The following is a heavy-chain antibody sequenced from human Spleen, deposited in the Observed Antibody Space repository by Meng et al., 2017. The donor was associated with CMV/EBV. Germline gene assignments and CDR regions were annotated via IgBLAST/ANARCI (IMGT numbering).Heavy chain of an antibody. CDR2: SYYSGST. J-gene: IGHJ4*02. Sequence: VLLEVSGPGLVRPSLTPALLCTGSGGSISSGDYFWSWIRQPPGKSLEWMGYSYYSGSTYYNPSLKGRVTLSVDTSKNQFYLKLTSETVADADMYYCVSRGPIPRDYFAVFDFWGQGTLVTVSS. V-gene: IGHV4-30-4*08. CDR1: GGSISSGDYF. D-gene: IGHD4/OR15-4a*01. CDR3: VSRGPIPRDYFAVFDF.